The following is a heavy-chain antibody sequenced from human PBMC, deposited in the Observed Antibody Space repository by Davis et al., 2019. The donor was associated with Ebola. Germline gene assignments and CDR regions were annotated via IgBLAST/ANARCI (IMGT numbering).Heavy chain of an antibody. CDR2: ISSSSSYI. V-gene: IGHV3-21*01. Sequence: GESLKISCAASGFNYNNFGISWVRQAPGKGLEWVSSISSSSSYIYYADSVKGRFTISRDNAKNSLYLQMNSLRAEDTAVYYCARAWYSSSWEIDYWGQGTLVTVSS. J-gene: IGHJ4*02. CDR1: GFNYNNFG. CDR3: ARAWYSSSWEIDY. D-gene: IGHD6-13*01.